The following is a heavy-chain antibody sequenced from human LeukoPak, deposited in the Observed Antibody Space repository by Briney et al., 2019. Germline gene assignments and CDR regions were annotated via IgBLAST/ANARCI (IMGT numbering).Heavy chain of an antibody. D-gene: IGHD3-10*01. V-gene: IGHV4-39*02. CDR2: INHSGST. Sequence: SETLSPTCTVSGGSISSSSYYWNWIRQPPGKGLEWIGEINHSGSTNYNPSLKSRVTISVDTSKNHFSLKLSSVTAADTAVYYCARGFGRWGQGTLVTVSS. CDR3: ARGFGR. CDR1: GGSISSSSYY. J-gene: IGHJ4*02.